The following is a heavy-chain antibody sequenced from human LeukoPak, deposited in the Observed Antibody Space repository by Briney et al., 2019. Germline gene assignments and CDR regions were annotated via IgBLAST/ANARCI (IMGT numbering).Heavy chain of an antibody. Sequence: QPGGSLRLSCAASGFTFNDYWMTWVRQAPGKGREWVAHIKQDGSERYYGDSVKGRFTIPRDNPKNLVYLQMNSLGAEDTALYYCARGWNYAFRFDSWGQGTLVTVSS. CDR1: GFTFNDYW. CDR3: ARGWNYAFRFDS. CDR2: IKQDGSER. D-gene: IGHD1-7*01. J-gene: IGHJ4*02. V-gene: IGHV3-7*01.